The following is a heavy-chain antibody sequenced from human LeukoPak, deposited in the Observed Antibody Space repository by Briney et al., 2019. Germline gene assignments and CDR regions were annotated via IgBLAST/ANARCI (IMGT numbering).Heavy chain of an antibody. CDR2: IYYSGST. CDR3: ARGEEYSYGYDY. D-gene: IGHD5-18*01. V-gene: IGHV4-30-4*01. J-gene: IGHJ4*02. CDR1: GGSISSGDYY. Sequence: PSQTLSLTCTVSGGSISSGDYYWSWIRQPPGKGLEWIGYIYYSGSTYYNPSLKSRVTIPVDTSKNQFSLKLSSVTAADTAVYYCARGEEYSYGYDYWGRGTLVTVSS.